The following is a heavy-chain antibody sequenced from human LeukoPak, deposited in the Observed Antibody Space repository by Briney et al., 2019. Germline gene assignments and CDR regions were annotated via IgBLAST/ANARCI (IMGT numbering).Heavy chain of an antibody. V-gene: IGHV3-11*01. CDR2: ISNSGSTI. CDR1: GFTFSDYY. CDR3: ARVLGEMATIEEGGFVSY. J-gene: IGHJ4*02. D-gene: IGHD5-24*01. Sequence: PGGSLRLSCAASGFTFSDYYMSWIRQAPGKGLEWVSYISNSGSTIYYADSVKGRFTISRDNAKNSLYLQMNSLRAEDTAVYYCARVLGEMATIEEGGFVSYWGQGTLVTVSS.